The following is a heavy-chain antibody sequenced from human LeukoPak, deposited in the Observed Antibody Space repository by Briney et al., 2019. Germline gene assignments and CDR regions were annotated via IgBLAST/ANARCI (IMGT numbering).Heavy chain of an antibody. CDR2: IRYDGSNK. CDR3: ANHDYGVLQITTY. V-gene: IGHV3-30*02. Sequence: GGSLRLSCAASGFTFSSFGMHWVRQAPGKALEWVAFIRYDGSNKYYADSVKGRFTISRDNSKSTMYLQMSSLRAEDTAVYYCANHDYGVLQITTYWGQGTLVTVSS. CDR1: GFTFSSFG. J-gene: IGHJ4*02. D-gene: IGHD4-17*01.